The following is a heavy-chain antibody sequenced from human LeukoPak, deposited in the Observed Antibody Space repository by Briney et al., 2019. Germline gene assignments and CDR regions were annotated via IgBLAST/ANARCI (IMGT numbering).Heavy chain of an antibody. Sequence: QPGGSLRLSCAASGFTFSSYDMHWVRQATGKGLEWVSAIGTAGDTYYPGSVKGRFTISRENAKNSLYLQMNSLRAGDTAVYYCARDHPREAGLDYWGQGTLVTVSS. J-gene: IGHJ4*02. D-gene: IGHD6-19*01. V-gene: IGHV3-13*01. CDR1: GFTFSSYD. CDR2: IGTAGDT. CDR3: ARDHPREAGLDY.